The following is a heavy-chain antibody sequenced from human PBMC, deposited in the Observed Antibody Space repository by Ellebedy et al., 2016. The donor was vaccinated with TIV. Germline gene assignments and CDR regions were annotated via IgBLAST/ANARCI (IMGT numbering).Heavy chain of an antibody. V-gene: IGHV1-18*04. CDR1: GYTFSSSG. J-gene: IGHJ2*01. CDR3: ARDLRASPEWYFDL. D-gene: IGHD1-14*01. CDR2: IRGDNGDS. Sequence: ASVKVSCXASGYTFSSSGISWVRQAPGQGLEWMAWIRGDNGDSNYAQKFQGRVTVTTDTSTRTAYMELRSLRSDDTAVYYCARDLRASPEWYFDLWGRGTLVTVSS.